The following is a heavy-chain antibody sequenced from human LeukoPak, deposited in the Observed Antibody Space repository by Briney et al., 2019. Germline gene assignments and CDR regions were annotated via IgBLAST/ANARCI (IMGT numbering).Heavy chain of an antibody. CDR2: IWYDGSNK. Sequence: GRSLRLSCAASGFTFSSYGMHWVRQAPGKGLEWVAVIWYDGSNKYYTDSVKGRFTISRDNSKNTLYLQINSLRAEDTAVYYCARDIFDWLPHYYYGMDVWGQGTTVTVSS. CDR3: ARDIFDWLPHYYYGMDV. D-gene: IGHD3-9*01. V-gene: IGHV3-33*01. CDR1: GFTFSSYG. J-gene: IGHJ6*02.